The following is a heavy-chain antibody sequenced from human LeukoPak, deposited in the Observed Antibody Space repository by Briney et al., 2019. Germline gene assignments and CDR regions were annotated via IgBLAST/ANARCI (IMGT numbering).Heavy chain of an antibody. J-gene: IGHJ5*02. CDR1: GFTFSNYA. CDR2: ISSSSSYI. D-gene: IGHD6-13*01. Sequence: PGGSLRLSCAASGFTFSNYAMSWVRQAPGKGLEWVSSISSSSSYIYYADSVKGRFTISRDNAKNSLYLQMNSLRAEDTAVYYCAKDLKYSSDWFANWFDPWGQGTLVTVSS. CDR3: AKDLKYSSDWFANWFDP. V-gene: IGHV3-21*01.